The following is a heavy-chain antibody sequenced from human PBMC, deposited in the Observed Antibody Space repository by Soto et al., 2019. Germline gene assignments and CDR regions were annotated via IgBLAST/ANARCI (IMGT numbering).Heavy chain of an antibody. CDR3: AHKGGRGAGMDV. CDR2: IYWDGDE. D-gene: IGHD2-15*01. V-gene: IGHV2-5*02. Sequence: QITLKESGPTLVKPTQTLTLTCTFSGFSVSTSGVGVAWIRQPPGKALEWLALIYWDGDERYSPFLQSRVTITNDTSKNQVVLTMTNIDPVDTATYYCAHKGGRGAGMDVWGQGTTVTVSS. CDR1: GFSVSTSGVG. J-gene: IGHJ6*02.